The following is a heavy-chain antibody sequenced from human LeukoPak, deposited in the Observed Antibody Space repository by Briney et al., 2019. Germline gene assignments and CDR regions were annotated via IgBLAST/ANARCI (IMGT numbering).Heavy chain of an antibody. CDR1: GGSFSGYY. CDR3: ARGSSSWYRWFDP. V-gene: IGHV4-34*01. D-gene: IGHD6-13*01. Sequence: SETLSLTCAVYGGSFSGYYWSWIRQPPGKGLEWIGEINHSGSTNYNPSLKSRVTISVDTSKIQFSLKLSSVTAADTAVYYCARGSSSWYRWFDPWGQGTLVTVSS. J-gene: IGHJ5*02. CDR2: INHSGST.